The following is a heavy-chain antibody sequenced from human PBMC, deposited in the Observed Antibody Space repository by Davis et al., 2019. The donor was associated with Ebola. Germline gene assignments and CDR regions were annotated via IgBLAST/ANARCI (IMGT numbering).Heavy chain of an antibody. J-gene: IGHJ5*02. CDR2: INPNSGGT. D-gene: IGHD6-19*01. CDR3: ARESYSSGWYGLDP. Sequence: ASVKVSCKASGYTFTGYYLHWVRQAPGQGLEWMGRINPNSGGTNYAQKFQGRVTMTRDTSISTAYMELSRLRSDDTAMYYCARESYSSGWYGLDPWGQGTLVTVSS. CDR1: GYTFTGYY. V-gene: IGHV1-2*06.